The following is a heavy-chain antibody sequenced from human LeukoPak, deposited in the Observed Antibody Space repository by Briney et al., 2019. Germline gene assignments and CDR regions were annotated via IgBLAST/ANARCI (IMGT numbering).Heavy chain of an antibody. V-gene: IGHV1-69*06. CDR3: ARAPRYSDYGDYYYYGMDV. J-gene: IGHJ6*04. D-gene: IGHD4-11*01. CDR2: IIPIFGTA. CDR1: GGTFSSYA. Sequence: VASVMVSCKASGGTFSSYAISWVRQAPGQGLEWMGGIIPIFGTANYAQKFQGRVTITADKSTSTAYMELSSLRSEDTAVYYCARAPRYSDYGDYYYYGMDVWGKGTTVTVSS.